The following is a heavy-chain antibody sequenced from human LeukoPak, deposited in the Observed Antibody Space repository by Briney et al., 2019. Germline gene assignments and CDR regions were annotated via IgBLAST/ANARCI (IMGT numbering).Heavy chain of an antibody. Sequence: GGSLRLSCAASGFAFSTYNMNWVRQAPGKGLDRVSSITSSSSYIYYADSVKGRFTISRDNAKNSLYLQMNSLRAEDTAVYYCARDPYSGGYWDYYYYYMDLWGQGTTVTISS. J-gene: IGHJ6*03. D-gene: IGHD1-26*01. CDR2: ITSSSSYI. CDR1: GFAFSTYN. CDR3: ARDPYSGGYWDYYYYYMDL. V-gene: IGHV3-21*01.